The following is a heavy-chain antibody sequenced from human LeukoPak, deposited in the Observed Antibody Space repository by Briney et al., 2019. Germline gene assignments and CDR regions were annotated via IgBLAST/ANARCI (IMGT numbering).Heavy chain of an antibody. CDR1: RFTFSSYG. CDR2: ISGSGGTT. CDR3: ARDDSWDAFDI. J-gene: IGHJ3*02. D-gene: IGHD3-22*01. V-gene: IGHV3-23*01. Sequence: GGSLRLSCAASRFTFSSYGMSWVRQAPGKGLEWVSGISGSGGTTYYADSVKGRFTISRDNAKNSLYLQMNSLRAEDTAVYYCARDDSWDAFDIWGQGTMVTVSS.